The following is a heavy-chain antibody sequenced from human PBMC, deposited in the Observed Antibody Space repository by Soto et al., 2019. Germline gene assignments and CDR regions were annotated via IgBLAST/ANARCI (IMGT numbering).Heavy chain of an antibody. CDR3: ARVVDKAMAKYFQH. Sequence: QVQLQESGPGLVKPSQTLSLTCTVSGGSISSGGYYWSWIRQHPGKGLEWIGYIYYSGSTYYNPSLMSRVTISVDTSKNQFSLKLSSVTAADTAVYYCARVVDKAMAKYFQHWGQGTLVTVSS. CDR2: IYYSGST. J-gene: IGHJ1*01. D-gene: IGHD5-18*01. CDR1: GGSISSGGYY. V-gene: IGHV4-31*03.